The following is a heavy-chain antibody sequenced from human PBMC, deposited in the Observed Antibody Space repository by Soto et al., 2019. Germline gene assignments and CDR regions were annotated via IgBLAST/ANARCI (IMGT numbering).Heavy chain of an antibody. CDR3: ARDPHYYGSGSYSY. Sequence: QVQLVQSGAEVKKPGSSVKVSCKASGGTFSSYTISWVRQAPGQGLEWMGRIIPILGIANYAQKFQGRVTITADKSTSTDYMELSSLRSEDTAVYYCARDPHYYGSGSYSYWGQGTLVTVSS. CDR1: GGTFSSYT. D-gene: IGHD3-10*01. CDR2: IIPILGIA. V-gene: IGHV1-69*08. J-gene: IGHJ4*02.